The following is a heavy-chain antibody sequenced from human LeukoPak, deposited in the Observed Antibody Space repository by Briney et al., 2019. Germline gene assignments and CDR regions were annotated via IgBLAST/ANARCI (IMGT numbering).Heavy chain of an antibody. CDR1: GYSISSGYY. CDR3: ARYYYDNSGSIYAFDI. J-gene: IGHJ3*02. V-gene: IGHV4-38-2*02. CDR2: IYHSGST. D-gene: IGHD3-22*01. Sequence: KPSETLSLTCTVSGYSISSGYYWGWIRQPPGKGLEWIGSIYHSGSTYYNPSLKSRVTISVDTSKNQFSLKLSSVTSADTAVYYCARYYYDNSGSIYAFDIWGQGTMVTVSS.